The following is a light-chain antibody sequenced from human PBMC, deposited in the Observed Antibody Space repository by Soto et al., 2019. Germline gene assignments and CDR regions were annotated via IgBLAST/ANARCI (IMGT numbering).Light chain of an antibody. J-gene: IGLJ2*01. V-gene: IGLV1-44*01. CDR1: SSNIGSNT. Sequence: QSVLTQPPSASGTPGQRVTISCSGSSSNIGSNTVNWYQQLPGTAPKLLIYSNNQRPSGVPDRFSGSKSGTSASLAISGLQSEDEVDYDCAAWDDSLNGVVFGGGTKLTVL. CDR2: SNN. CDR3: AAWDDSLNGVV.